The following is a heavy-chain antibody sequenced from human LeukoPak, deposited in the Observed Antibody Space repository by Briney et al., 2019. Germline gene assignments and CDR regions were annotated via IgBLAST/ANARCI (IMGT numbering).Heavy chain of an antibody. D-gene: IGHD3-16*01. J-gene: IGHJ3*02. Sequence: PSETLSLTCTVSGGPISSYYWSWIRQPPGKGLEWIGYIYYSGSTNYNPSLKSRVTISVDTSKNQFSLKLSSVTAADTAVYYCASGRLMVWGAFDIWGQGTMVTVSS. V-gene: IGHV4-59*01. CDR3: ASGRLMVWGAFDI. CDR1: GGPISSYY. CDR2: IYYSGST.